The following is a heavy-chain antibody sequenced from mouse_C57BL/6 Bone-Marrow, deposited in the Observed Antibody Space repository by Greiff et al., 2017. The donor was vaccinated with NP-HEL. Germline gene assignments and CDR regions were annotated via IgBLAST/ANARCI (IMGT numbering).Heavy chain of an antibody. Sequence: DVMLVESGGGLVQPGGSLKLSCAASGFTFSDYGMAWVRQAPRKGTEWVAFISNLAYSIYYADTVTGRFTISRENAKNTLYLEMSSLRSEDTAMYYCARHVYYGSSYVESAMDYWGQGTSVTVSS. V-gene: IGHV5-15*01. CDR2: ISNLAYSI. D-gene: IGHD1-1*01. J-gene: IGHJ4*01. CDR3: ARHVYYGSSYVESAMDY. CDR1: GFTFSDYG.